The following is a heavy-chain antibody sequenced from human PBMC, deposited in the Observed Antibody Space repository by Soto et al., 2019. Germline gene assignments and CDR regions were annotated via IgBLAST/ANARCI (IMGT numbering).Heavy chain of an antibody. D-gene: IGHD2-2*01. V-gene: IGHV1-18*01. CDR3: ARVVPGAEAWFGP. CDR2: ISLYSDGT. J-gene: IGHJ5*02. CDR1: GYTFSNYG. Sequence: QVQLVQSGGEVKRPGASVKVSCKTSGYTFSNYGITWVRQAPGQPLEWLGWISLYSDGTNYAQKFQGIVSMTTDTSTTTAYTELRSLRSDDTAVYYCARVVPGAEAWFGPWGQGTLVTVSS.